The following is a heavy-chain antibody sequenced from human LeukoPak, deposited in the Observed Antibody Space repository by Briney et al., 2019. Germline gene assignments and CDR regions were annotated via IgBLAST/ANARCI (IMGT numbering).Heavy chain of an antibody. D-gene: IGHD3-16*01. CDR2: ISGSGAST. Sequence: TGGSLGLSCAASGFTFSSYAMSWVRQAPGKGLEWVSAISGSGASTYYADSVKGRFTISRDNSKNTLYVQMNSLRAEDTAVYYCAKSQFGGVFDGFDIWGQGTMVTVSS. CDR3: AKSQFGGVFDGFDI. J-gene: IGHJ3*02. CDR1: GFTFSSYA. V-gene: IGHV3-23*01.